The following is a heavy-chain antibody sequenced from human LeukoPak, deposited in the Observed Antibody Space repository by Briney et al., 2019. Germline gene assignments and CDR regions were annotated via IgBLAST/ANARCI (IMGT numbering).Heavy chain of an antibody. D-gene: IGHD2-2*01. Sequence: PGGSLRLSCAASEFTFSTYAMNWVRQAPGKGLEWVSGISGNGGRTYYADSVKGRFTISRDNSKNTLYLQMNSLRAEDTAVYYSAKAYQLWRVTFDYWGQGTLVTVSS. CDR1: EFTFSTYA. V-gene: IGHV3-23*01. J-gene: IGHJ4*02. CDR2: ISGNGGRT. CDR3: AKAYQLWRVTFDY.